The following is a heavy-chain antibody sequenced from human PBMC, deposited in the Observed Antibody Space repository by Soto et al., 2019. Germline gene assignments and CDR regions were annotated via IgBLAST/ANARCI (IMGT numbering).Heavy chain of an antibody. CDR3: AKDSSSGWYYYYGMDV. V-gene: IGHV3-23*01. Sequence: PGGSLRLSCAASGVAFSSYAMSWGRQAPGKGLEWVSAISRSGGSTYYADSSKGRLTTSRDNSKNTLYLQMNSLRAEDTAVYYCAKDSSSGWYYYYGMDVWGQGTTVTVSS. CDR2: ISRSGGST. J-gene: IGHJ6*02. CDR1: GVAFSSYA. D-gene: IGHD6-19*01.